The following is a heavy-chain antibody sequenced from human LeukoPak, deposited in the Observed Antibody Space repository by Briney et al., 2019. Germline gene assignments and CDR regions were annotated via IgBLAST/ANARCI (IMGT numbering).Heavy chain of an antibody. CDR1: GVSMNNYY. V-gene: IGHV4-59*01. CDR2: ISDSGST. CDR3: ARYDYGDCWFDP. D-gene: IGHD4-17*01. Sequence: SETLSLTCTVSGVSMNNYYWSWIRQAPGKGLEWIGYISDSGSTNYNPSLRSRVTISVDTSKNQFSLKLSSVTAADTALFYCARYDYGDCWFDPWGQGTLVTVSS. J-gene: IGHJ5*02.